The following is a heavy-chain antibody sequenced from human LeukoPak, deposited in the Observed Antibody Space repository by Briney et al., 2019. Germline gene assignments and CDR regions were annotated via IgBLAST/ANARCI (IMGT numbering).Heavy chain of an antibody. CDR1: GFSFSKYK. V-gene: IGHV3-48*01. J-gene: IGHJ3*01. D-gene: IGHD2-15*01. CDR3: ARDWPGWSAFDV. CDR2: ITTSGGTA. Sequence: GGSLRLSCAASGFSFSKYKMNWVRQAPGKGLECVSHITTSGGTAYYADSVKGRFTISRDNAKNLLYLRMNSLRAEDTAVYYCARDWPGWSAFDVWGHGTMVTVSS.